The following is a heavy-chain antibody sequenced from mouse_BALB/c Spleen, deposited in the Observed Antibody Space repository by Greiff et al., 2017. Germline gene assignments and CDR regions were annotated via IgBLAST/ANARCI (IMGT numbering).Heavy chain of an antibody. CDR2: IDPSDSET. Sequence: QVQLQQPGAELVKPGAPVKLSCKASGYTFTSYWMNWVKQRPGRGLEWIGRIDPSDSETHYNQKFKDKATLTVDKSSSTAYIQLSSLTSEDSAVYYCARLGNGSRDWYFDVWGAGTTVTVSS. V-gene: IGHV1-69*02. CDR3: ARLGNGSRDWYFDV. CDR1: GYTFTSYW. D-gene: IGHD1-1*01. J-gene: IGHJ1*01.